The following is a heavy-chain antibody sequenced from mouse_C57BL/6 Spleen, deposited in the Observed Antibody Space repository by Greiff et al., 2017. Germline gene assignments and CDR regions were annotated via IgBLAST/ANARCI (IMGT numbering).Heavy chain of an antibody. CDR3: ESSKRSSYRGFYD. V-gene: IGHV1-50*01. Sequence: VQLQQPGAELVKPGASVKLSCKASGYTFTSYWMQWVKQRPGPGLEWIGEIDPSDSYNNYNQKFKGKATLTLDKSSSTAYMQISSLTSEDSAVYYCESSKRSSYRGFYDWGQGTTLTVSS. CDR2: IDPSDSYN. J-gene: IGHJ2*01. D-gene: IGHD1-1*01. CDR1: GYTFTSYW.